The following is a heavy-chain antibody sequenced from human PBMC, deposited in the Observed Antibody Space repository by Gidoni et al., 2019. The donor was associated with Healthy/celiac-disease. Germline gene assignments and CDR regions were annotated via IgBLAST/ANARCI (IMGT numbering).Heavy chain of an antibody. CDR3: ARGKPATVTPRRTHWYFDL. Sequence: QVQLQQWGAGRLKPSATLSLTGAVCGGSFRGYYWSWIRQPPGKGLEWIGEINHSGSTNYNPSLTSRVTISVDTSKNQFSLKLSSVTAADTAVYYCARGKPATVTPRRTHWYFDLWGRGTLVTVSS. D-gene: IGHD4-17*01. J-gene: IGHJ2*01. CDR1: GGSFRGYY. V-gene: IGHV4-34*01. CDR2: INHSGST.